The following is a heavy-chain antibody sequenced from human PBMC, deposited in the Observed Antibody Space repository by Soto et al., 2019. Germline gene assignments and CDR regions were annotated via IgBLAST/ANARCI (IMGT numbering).Heavy chain of an antibody. Sequence: AVRVSCKASGVTFSSYAISWVRQAPGQGLEWMGGIIPIFGTANYAQKFQGRVTITADKSTSTAYMELSSLRSEDTAVYYCARASIAARPRNYYYYYGMDVWGQGTTVTAP. CDR3: ARASIAARPRNYYYYYGMDV. V-gene: IGHV1-69*06. CDR2: IIPIFGTA. J-gene: IGHJ6*02. CDR1: GVTFSSYA. D-gene: IGHD6-6*01.